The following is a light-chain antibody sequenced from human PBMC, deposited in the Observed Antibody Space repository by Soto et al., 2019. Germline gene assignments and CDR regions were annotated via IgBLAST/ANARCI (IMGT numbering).Light chain of an antibody. J-gene: IGKJ1*01. CDR1: QSVSSSY. CDR2: DAS. V-gene: IGKV3-20*01. Sequence: EIVLTQSPGTLSLSPGERATLSCRASQSVSSSYLAWYQQKPGQPPRLLIFDASTRSTGIPVRFSGSGSGTELTLTISILEPEDFAVYYCQQYGRSPPSWTFGQGTKVEIK. CDR3: QQYGRSPPSWT.